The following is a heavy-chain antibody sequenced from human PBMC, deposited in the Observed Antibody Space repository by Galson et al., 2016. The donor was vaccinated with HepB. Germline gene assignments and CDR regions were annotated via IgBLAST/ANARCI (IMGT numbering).Heavy chain of an antibody. V-gene: IGHV5-10-1*01. CDR1: GYSFTTNW. D-gene: IGHD5-12*01. Sequence: QSGAEVKEPGESLRISCKGSGYSFTTNWINWVRQMPGKGLEWMGKIDPRDSYTNYSPSFQGHVTITADKSTVTAYLHWNSLKASDTAMYYCASPQLNYDSSPFDYWGQGTLVIVSS. J-gene: IGHJ4*02. CDR2: IDPRDSYT. CDR3: ASPQLNYDSSPFDY.